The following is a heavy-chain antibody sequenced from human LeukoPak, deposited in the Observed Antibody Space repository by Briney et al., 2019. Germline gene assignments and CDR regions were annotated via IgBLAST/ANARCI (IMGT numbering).Heavy chain of an antibody. V-gene: IGHV1-2*02. D-gene: IGHD5-12*01. CDR1: GYTFTGSY. J-gene: IGHJ4*02. CDR2: INPNSGGT. Sequence: ASENISCTAPGYTFTGSYLHRVRHTPGQGREWGGWINPNSGGTSYAQKFQGRVNMTRDTSISTAYMELSRLRSDDKAVYYCARGADVDIVATPEVWGQGTLVTVSS. CDR3: ARGADVDIVATPEV.